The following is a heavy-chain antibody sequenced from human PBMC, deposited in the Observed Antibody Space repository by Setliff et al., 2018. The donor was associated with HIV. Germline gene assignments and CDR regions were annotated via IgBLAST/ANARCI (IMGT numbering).Heavy chain of an antibody. Sequence: GASVKVSCKASGYTFTNYAMNWVRQAPGQGLEWMGWINTNTGNPTYAQGFTGRFVFSLDTSVSTAYLQINSLKVEDTAVYYCARDPPTTMTTMGHTFDIWGQGTMVTVSS. CDR1: GYTFTNYA. CDR3: ARDPPTTMTTMGHTFDI. V-gene: IGHV7-4-1*02. CDR2: INTNTGNP. J-gene: IGHJ3*02. D-gene: IGHD4-4*01.